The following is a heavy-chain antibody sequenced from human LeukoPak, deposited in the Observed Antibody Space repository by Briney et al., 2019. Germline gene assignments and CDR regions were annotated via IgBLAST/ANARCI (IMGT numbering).Heavy chain of an antibody. CDR1: GYTFTSYD. CDR2: MNPNSGNT. J-gene: IGHJ6*03. Sequence: ASVKVSCKASGYTFTSYDINWVRQATGQRLEWMGWMNPNSGNTGSAQKFHGRATITRTTSIRTASMGLSSLRSEDTAVYYCARAQVLRFLEWSRPYYYYMDVWGKGTTVTVSS. D-gene: IGHD3-3*01. V-gene: IGHV1-8*03. CDR3: ARAQVLRFLEWSRPYYYYMDV.